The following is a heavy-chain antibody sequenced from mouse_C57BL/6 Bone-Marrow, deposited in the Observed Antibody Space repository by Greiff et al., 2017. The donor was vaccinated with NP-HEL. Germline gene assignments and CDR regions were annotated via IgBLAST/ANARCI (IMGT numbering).Heavy chain of an antibody. D-gene: IGHD3-1*01. CDR3: ARQKLGVLSFDY. CDR2: ISNLAYSI. Sequence: EVKLVESGGGLVQPGGSLKLSCAASGFTFSDYGMAWVRQAPRKGLEWVAFISNLAYSIYYADTVTGRFTISRENAKNTLYLEMSSLRSEDTAMYYCARQKLGVLSFDYWGQGTTLTVSS. CDR1: GFTFSDYG. J-gene: IGHJ2*01. V-gene: IGHV5-15*01.